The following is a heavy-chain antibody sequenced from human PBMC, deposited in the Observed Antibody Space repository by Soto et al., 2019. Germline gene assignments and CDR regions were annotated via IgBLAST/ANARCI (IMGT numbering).Heavy chain of an antibody. Sequence: RASVKVSCKASGGTFSSYAISWVRQAPGQGLEWMGGIIPIFGTANYAQKFQGRVTITADESTSTAYMELSSLRSEDTAVYYCARELVSGYSSGWYAVYYFDYWGQGTLVTVSS. CDR3: ARELVSGYSSGWYAVYYFDY. D-gene: IGHD6-19*01. J-gene: IGHJ4*02. CDR2: IIPIFGTA. CDR1: GGTFSSYA. V-gene: IGHV1-69*13.